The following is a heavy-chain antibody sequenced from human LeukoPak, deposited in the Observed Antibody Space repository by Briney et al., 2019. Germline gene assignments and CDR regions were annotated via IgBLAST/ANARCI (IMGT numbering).Heavy chain of an antibody. V-gene: IGHV3-66*01. CDR3: AIGSPMTRRFFDY. CDR1: GFTVSSNY. CDR2: IYSGGSS. Sequence: GSLRLSCAASGFTVSSNYMSWVRQAPGKGLEWVSGIYSGGSSDYADSVKGRFTIPRDNSKNTLYLQMNSLRAEDTAVYYCAIGSPMTRRFFDYWGQGTLVTVSS. D-gene: IGHD3-22*01. J-gene: IGHJ4*02.